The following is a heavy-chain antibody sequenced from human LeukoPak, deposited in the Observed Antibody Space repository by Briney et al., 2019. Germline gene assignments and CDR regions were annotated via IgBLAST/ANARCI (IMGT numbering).Heavy chain of an antibody. CDR3: AKGPRTVRFGDRHKGMFDY. J-gene: IGHJ4*02. CDR1: GFTFSSYA. V-gene: IGHV3-23*01. CDR2: ISGSGGST. Sequence: GGALRLSCAASGFTFSSYAMSWGRQAPGKGLEWVSAISGSGGSTYYADSVKGRVTISRDNSKNTVYLQMNSLRAEDTAVYYCAKGPRTVRFGDRHKGMFDYWGQGTLVTVSS. D-gene: IGHD3-10*01.